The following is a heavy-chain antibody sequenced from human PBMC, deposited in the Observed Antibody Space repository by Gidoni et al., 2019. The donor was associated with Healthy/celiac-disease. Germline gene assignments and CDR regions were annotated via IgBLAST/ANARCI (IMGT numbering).Heavy chain of an antibody. D-gene: IGHD3-3*01. CDR1: GYSFHGYY. CDR3: ARGLDYDFWSGYSKGAFDI. J-gene: IGHJ3*02. Sequence: QVQMGQSGAEVKKPGASVKVTCRASGYSFHGYYMPWVRQAPGRGLEWMGWINPSRCGTNYSQKFQGRLTMTRDTSISTAYMELSRLRSDDTAVYYCARGLDYDFWSGYSKGAFDIGGQGTMVTVSS. CDR2: INPSRCGT. V-gene: IGHV1-2*02.